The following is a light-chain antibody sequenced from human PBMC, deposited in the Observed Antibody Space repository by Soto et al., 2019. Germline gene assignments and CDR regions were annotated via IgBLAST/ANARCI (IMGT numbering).Light chain of an antibody. CDR1: QSLEHSDGNTY. CDR3: MQATQYRPYT. Sequence: DVVLTQTPLSSPVTLGQPASISCRSSQSLEHSDGNTYLSWLHQRPGQPPRLLIYKVSHRFSGVTDRFGGGGAGTDFTLKISRVEAEDVGIYYCMQATQYRPYTFGQGTKLEIK. CDR2: KVS. J-gene: IGKJ2*01. V-gene: IGKV2-24*01.